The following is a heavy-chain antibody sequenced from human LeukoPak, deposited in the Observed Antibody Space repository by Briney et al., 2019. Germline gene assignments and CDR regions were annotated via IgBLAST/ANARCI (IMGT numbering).Heavy chain of an antibody. CDR1: GGSTSSYY. CDR2: IYYSGST. D-gene: IGHD6-19*01. V-gene: IGHV4-59*08. CDR3: ARHSGAGTGFVY. J-gene: IGHJ4*02. Sequence: KPSETLSLPCTVSGGSTSSYYWGWIRQPPGKGLEWIGYIYYSGSTNYNPSLKSRLTISIDTSKNQFSLKLSSVTAADTAVYYCARHSGAGTGFVYWGQGTLVTVSS.